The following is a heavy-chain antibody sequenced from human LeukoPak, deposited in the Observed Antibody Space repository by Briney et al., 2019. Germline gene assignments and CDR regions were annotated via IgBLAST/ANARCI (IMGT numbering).Heavy chain of an antibody. V-gene: IGHV3-66*02. J-gene: IGHJ3*02. CDR2: IYRGGST. CDR1: GFTVSSNY. Sequence: PGGSLRLSCAASGFTVSSNYMSWVRQAPGKGLEWVSVIYRGGSTYYADSVKGRFTISRDNSKNTLYLQMNSLRAEDTAVYYCARAPYDFWSGYYTRLAFDIWGQGTMVTVSS. D-gene: IGHD3-3*01. CDR3: ARAPYDFWSGYYTRLAFDI.